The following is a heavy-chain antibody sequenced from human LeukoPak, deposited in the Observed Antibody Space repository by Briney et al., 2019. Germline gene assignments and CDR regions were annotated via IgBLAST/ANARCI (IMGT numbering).Heavy chain of an antibody. Sequence: GGSLRLSCAASGFTFSSYSMNWVRQAPGKGLEWVSSISSSSSYIYYADSVKGRFTISRDNAKNSLYLQMNSLRAEDTAAYYCARDQDGSSFGLFDYWGQGTLVTVSS. CDR3: ARDQDGSSFGLFDY. V-gene: IGHV3-21*01. CDR2: ISSSSSYI. D-gene: IGHD6-13*01. J-gene: IGHJ4*02. CDR1: GFTFSSYS.